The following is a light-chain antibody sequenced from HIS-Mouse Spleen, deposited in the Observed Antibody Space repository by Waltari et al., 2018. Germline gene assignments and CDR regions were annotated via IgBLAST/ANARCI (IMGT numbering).Light chain of an antibody. V-gene: IGLV2-11*01. CDR2: DVS. Sequence: QSALTQPRSVSGSPGQSVPLSCTGTSSDVGCSHSVPWYQQHPGKAPKLMIYDVSKRPSGVPDRFSGSKSGNTASLTISGLQAEDEADYYCCSYAGSYHVVFGGGTKLTVL. CDR3: CSYAGSYHVV. CDR1: SSDVGCSHS. J-gene: IGLJ2*01.